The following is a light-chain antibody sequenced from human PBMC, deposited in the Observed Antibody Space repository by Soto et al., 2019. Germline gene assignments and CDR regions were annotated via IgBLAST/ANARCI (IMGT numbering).Light chain of an antibody. V-gene: IGKV1-5*03. CDR2: RES. Sequence: IQMTQTPFTLSASVGDRVTITYRASLNISSWLAWYQQNPGKAPQLLIYRESSLESGVASRFSGSGSGTEFTLTICSLQPDDFATYYCQQYNSYRTFGQGTKVDI. CDR1: LNISSW. J-gene: IGKJ1*01. CDR3: QQYNSYRT.